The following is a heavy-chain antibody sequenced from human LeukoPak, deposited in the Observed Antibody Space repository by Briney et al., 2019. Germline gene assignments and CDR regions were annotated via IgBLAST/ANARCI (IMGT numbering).Heavy chain of an antibody. CDR3: VRDLGGRSGH. CDR2: IGGSGSRT. CDR1: GFTFSSYA. D-gene: IGHD1-26*01. Sequence: GGSLRLSCAASGFTFSSYAMSWVRQAPGKSLEWVSGIGGSGSRTYYADSVKGRSTIFRDNAKNTLYLQMNSLRAEDTAVYYCVRDLGGRSGHWGQGTLVTVSS. V-gene: IGHV3-23*01. J-gene: IGHJ4*02.